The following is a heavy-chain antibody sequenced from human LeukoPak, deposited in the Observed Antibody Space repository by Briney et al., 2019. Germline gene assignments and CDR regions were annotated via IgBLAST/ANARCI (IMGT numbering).Heavy chain of an antibody. J-gene: IGHJ4*02. CDR3: ARHALTYSSSLNPLDY. Sequence: PSETLSLTCTVFGGSISSYYWSWIRQPPGKGLEWIGYIYTSGSTNYNPSLKSRVTISVDTSKNQFSLKLSSVTAADTAVYYCARHALTYSSSLNPLDYWGQGTLVTVSS. D-gene: IGHD6-6*01. CDR2: IYTSGST. CDR1: GGSISSYY. V-gene: IGHV4-4*09.